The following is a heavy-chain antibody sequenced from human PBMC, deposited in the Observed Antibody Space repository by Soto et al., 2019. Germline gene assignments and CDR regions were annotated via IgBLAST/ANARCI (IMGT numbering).Heavy chain of an antibody. CDR3: ARTSGPGSKYSSDDY. J-gene: IGHJ4*02. CDR2: ISSSSSTI. D-gene: IGHD6-25*01. Sequence: GGSLRLSCAASGFTFSSYSMNWVRQAPGKGLEWVSYISSSSSTIYYADSVKGRFTISRDNAKNSLYLQMNSLRDEDTAVYYCARTSGPGSKYSSDDYWGQGTLVTVSS. CDR1: GFTFSSYS. V-gene: IGHV3-48*02.